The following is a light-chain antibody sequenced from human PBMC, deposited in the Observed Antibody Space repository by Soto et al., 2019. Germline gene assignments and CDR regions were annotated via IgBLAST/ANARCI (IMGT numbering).Light chain of an antibody. CDR2: DAS. CDR1: QSIGNL. V-gene: IGKV1-5*01. Sequence: DIEMTQSPSTLSASVGDKVTVTCRAGQSIGNLLAWYQQKPGKAPNLLISDASNLEIGVPSRFSGSGSETEFTLNITSLQPEDFATYYCQQYKNISPSTFGQGTKLDI. CDR3: QQYKNISPST. J-gene: IGKJ2*01.